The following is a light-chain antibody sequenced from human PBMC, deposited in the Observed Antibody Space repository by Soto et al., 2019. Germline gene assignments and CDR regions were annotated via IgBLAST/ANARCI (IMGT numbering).Light chain of an antibody. CDR3: QHWNDYSWT. Sequence: DIHMTQSPSTLSASVGDRDTITCRASQSISIWLAWYQQKPGKAPNLLIYKTSSLETGVPSRFSGSGSGTEFTLTISILQPDDFATYYCQHWNDYSWTFGQGTKVEVK. J-gene: IGKJ1*01. CDR1: QSISIW. CDR2: KTS. V-gene: IGKV1-5*03.